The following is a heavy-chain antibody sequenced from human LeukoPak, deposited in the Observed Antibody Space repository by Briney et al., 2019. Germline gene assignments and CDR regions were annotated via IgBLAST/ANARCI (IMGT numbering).Heavy chain of an antibody. V-gene: IGHV3-7*01. CDR3: ARGRAGWKPYNWFDP. CDR1: GFTFSSYW. CDR2: IKQDGSEK. J-gene: IGHJ5*02. D-gene: IGHD4-23*01. Sequence: GVSLRLSCAASGFTFSSYWMSWVRQAPGKGLEWVANIKQDGSEKYYVDSVKGRFTISRDNAKNSLYLQMNSLRAEDTAVYYCARGRAGWKPYNWFDPWGQGTLVTVSS.